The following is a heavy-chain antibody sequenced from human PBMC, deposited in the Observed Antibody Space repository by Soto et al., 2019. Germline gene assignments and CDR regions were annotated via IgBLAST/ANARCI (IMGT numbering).Heavy chain of an antibody. D-gene: IGHD3-9*01. Sequence: PGGSLRLSCAASGFTVSSNYMSWVLQAPGKGLEWVSVIYSDGSTYYADSVKGRFTISRPNSKNTLYLQMNSLRAEDTAVYYCEREGRHYDILTGYHTTGYFDYWGQGTLVTVSS. J-gene: IGHJ4*02. CDR2: IYSDGST. V-gene: IGHV3-53*04. CDR1: GFTVSSNY. CDR3: EREGRHYDILTGYHTTGYFDY.